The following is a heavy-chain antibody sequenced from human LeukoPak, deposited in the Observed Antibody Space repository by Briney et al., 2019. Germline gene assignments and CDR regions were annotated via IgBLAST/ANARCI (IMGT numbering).Heavy chain of an antibody. CDR1: GFTFSSYA. V-gene: IGHV3-23*01. CDR2: ISGSGGST. D-gene: IGHD4-17*01. J-gene: IGHJ4*02. CDR3: AKERNYGDYGPIDY. Sequence: GGSLRLSCAASGFTFSSYAMSWVRQAPGKGPEWVSAISGSGGSTYYADSVKGRFTISRDNSKNTLYLQMNSLRAEDTAVYYCAKERNYGDYGPIDYWGQGTLVTVSS.